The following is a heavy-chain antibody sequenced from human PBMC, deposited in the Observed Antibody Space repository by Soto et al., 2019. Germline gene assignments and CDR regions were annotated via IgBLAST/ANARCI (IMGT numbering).Heavy chain of an antibody. CDR3: ARSREYGDPFDF. CDR2: ISYSGNT. J-gene: IGHJ4*02. CDR1: GVSISTGGYY. V-gene: IGHV4-31*11. D-gene: IGHD4-17*01. Sequence: PSETLSLSCAVSGVSISTGGYYWSWIRQSPGKGLEWIGYISYSGNTYYNPSLKSRLTISIDTSKHQFSLGLSSMTAADTAVYYCARSREYGDPFDFWGQGTLVTVSS.